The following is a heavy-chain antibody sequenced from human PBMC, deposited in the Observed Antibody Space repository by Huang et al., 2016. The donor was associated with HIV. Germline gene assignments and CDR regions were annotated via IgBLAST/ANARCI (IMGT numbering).Heavy chain of an antibody. J-gene: IGHJ4*02. Sequence: QVQLVQSGAEVKKPGSSVKVSCKVSGGTFNNAISWVRQAPGQGLEWMGGIIPIFGTPNYARKFQGRVTITADESTSIAYMELSSLRPEDTAVYYCARGAPDLDSHLDHWGQGTLVTVSS. CDR1: GGTFNNA. D-gene: IGHD3-3*01. CDR2: IIPIFGTP. CDR3: ARGAPDLDSHLDH. V-gene: IGHV1-69*13.